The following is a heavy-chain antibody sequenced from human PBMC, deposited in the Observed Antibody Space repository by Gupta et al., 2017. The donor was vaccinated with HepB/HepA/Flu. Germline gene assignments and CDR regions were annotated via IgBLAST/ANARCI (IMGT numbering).Heavy chain of an antibody. Sequence: NLVESGGGLKQPGGSLRLSCVASGSNVTHFKMNWVRQVPGKGLEWISYINGTGAIVHYADFVRGRFTSSRDISKNSLYLEMNNQRVEDAGIYYCARNDYSMDRWGQGTTVTVSS. CDR1: GSNVTHFK. J-gene: IGHJ6*02. D-gene: IGHD4/OR15-4a*01. CDR2: INGTGAIV. CDR3: ARNDYSMDR. V-gene: IGHV3-48*03.